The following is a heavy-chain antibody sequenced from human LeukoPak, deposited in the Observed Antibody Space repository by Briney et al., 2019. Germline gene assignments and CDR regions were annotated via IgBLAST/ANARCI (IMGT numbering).Heavy chain of an antibody. J-gene: IGHJ4*02. V-gene: IGHV1-2*02. CDR3: ARVGHPTDIVAVPAARSALGNFDY. Sequence: ASVKVSCKASGYTFTGYYIHWVRQAPGQGLEWMGWINPNSGGTNYAQKFKGRVTMTRDTSISTAYMELSRLTSDDTAVYYCARVGHPTDIVAVPAARSALGNFDYWGQGTLVTVSS. D-gene: IGHD2-2*01. CDR1: GYTFTGYY. CDR2: INPNSGGT.